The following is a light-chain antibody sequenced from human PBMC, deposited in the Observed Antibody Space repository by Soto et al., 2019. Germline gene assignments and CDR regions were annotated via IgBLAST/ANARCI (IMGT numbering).Light chain of an antibody. CDR2: DAS. V-gene: IGKV3-15*01. Sequence: EIVMTQSPATLSVSPGERATLSCRASQSVGSTLAWYQQKVGQAPRLLIYDASARATGIPARFSGSGSGTEFTLTISSLQSEDFAVYYCQQYNDWTETLGQGTKVDIK. CDR1: QSVGST. CDR3: QQYNDWTET. J-gene: IGKJ1*01.